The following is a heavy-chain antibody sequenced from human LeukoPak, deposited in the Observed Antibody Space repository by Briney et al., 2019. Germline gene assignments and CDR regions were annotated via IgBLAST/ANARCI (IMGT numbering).Heavy chain of an antibody. CDR1: GGSISAYY. V-gene: IGHV4-39*07. Sequence: PSETLSLTCSVSGGSISAYYWGWIRQPPGKGLEWIGTIYYSGSTYYNPSLKSRVAISVDTSKNQFSLKLSSVTAADTAVYYCARVWSIAARRYRYYFDYWGQGTLVTVSS. CDR3: ARVWSIAARRYRYYFDY. J-gene: IGHJ4*02. D-gene: IGHD6-6*01. CDR2: IYYSGST.